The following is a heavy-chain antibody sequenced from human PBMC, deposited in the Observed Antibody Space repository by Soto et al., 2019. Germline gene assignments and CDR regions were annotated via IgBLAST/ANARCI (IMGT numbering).Heavy chain of an antibody. V-gene: IGHV3-21*01. D-gene: IGHD4-4*01. CDR2: ISGTGGSI. CDR3: ARDLETTVAAFDF. Sequence: GGSLRLSCAASGFRFSFYTMNWVRQAPGKRLEWVASISGTGGSIYYADSVKGRFTISRDNAKSSLYLQMNSLRVEDTAAYYCARDLETTVAAFDFWGLGTLVTVSS. J-gene: IGHJ4*02. CDR1: GFRFSFYT.